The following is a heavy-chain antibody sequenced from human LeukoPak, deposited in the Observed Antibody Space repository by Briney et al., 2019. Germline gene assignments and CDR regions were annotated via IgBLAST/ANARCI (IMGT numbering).Heavy chain of an antibody. CDR1: GYSFTSYW. D-gene: IGHD3-9*01. CDR3: ARLYDILTGYNDY. V-gene: IGHV5-51*01. CDR2: IYPGDSDT. Sequence: GESLKISCQGSGYSFTSYWIGWVRQMPGKGLEWMGIIYPGDSDTRYSPSFQGQVTISADRSISTAYLQWSSLKASDTAMYYCARLYDILTGYNDYWGQGTLVTVSS. J-gene: IGHJ4*02.